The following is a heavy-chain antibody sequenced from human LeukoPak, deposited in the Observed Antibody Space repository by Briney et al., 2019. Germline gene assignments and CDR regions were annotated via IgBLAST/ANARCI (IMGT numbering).Heavy chain of an antibody. CDR2: ISGSGGST. D-gene: IGHD4-23*01. J-gene: IGHJ4*02. V-gene: IGHV3-23*01. CDR3: AKVTPVVASRYYFDY. Sequence: PGGSLRLSCAASGFTVSSYAMSWVRQAPGKGLEWVSAISGSGGSTYYADSVKGRFTISRDNSKDTLYLQMNSLRAEDTAVYYCAKVTPVVASRYYFDYWGQGTLVTVSS. CDR1: GFTVSSYA.